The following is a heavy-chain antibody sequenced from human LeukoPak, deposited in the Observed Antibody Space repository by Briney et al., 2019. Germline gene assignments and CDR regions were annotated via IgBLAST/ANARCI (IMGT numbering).Heavy chain of an antibody. D-gene: IGHD4-17*01. V-gene: IGHV3-48*03. CDR1: GFTFSSYE. Sequence: PGGSLRLSCAASGFTFSSYEMNWVRQAPGKGLEWVSYISSSGSTIYYADSVKGRFTISRDNAKNSLYLQMNSLRAEDTAVYYCARETTVQACDYWGQGTLVTVSS. CDR2: ISSSGSTI. J-gene: IGHJ4*02. CDR3: ARETTVQACDY.